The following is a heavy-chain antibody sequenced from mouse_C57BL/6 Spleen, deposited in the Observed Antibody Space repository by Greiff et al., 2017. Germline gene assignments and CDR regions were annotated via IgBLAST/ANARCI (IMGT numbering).Heavy chain of an antibody. Sequence: VQLQQSGAELVRPGASVKLSCKASGYTFTDYYINWVKQRPGQGLEWIARIYPGSGNTYYNEKFKGKATLTAEKSSSTAYMQLSSLTSEDSAVYFCARGFTTVVDWYFDVWGTGTTVTVSS. D-gene: IGHD1-1*01. V-gene: IGHV1-76*01. CDR1: GYTFTDYY. J-gene: IGHJ1*03. CDR2: IYPGSGNT. CDR3: ARGFTTVVDWYFDV.